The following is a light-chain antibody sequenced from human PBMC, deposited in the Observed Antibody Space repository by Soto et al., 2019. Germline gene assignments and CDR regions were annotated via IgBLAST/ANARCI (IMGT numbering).Light chain of an antibody. CDR2: DAS. CDR1: HSVTNN. J-gene: IGKJ1*01. CDR3: QQRSKWPRT. V-gene: IGKV3-11*01. Sequence: EIVLTQSPGTLSFSPGERATLSCRASHSVTNNQFAWFRQKPGQAPRLLIYDASNRATGIPARFSGSGSGTDFTLTISSLEPEDFAVYYCQQRSKWPRTFGQGTKVDNK.